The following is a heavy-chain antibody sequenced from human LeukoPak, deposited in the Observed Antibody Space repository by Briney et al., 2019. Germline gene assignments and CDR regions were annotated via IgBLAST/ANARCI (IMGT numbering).Heavy chain of an antibody. CDR2: IKQAGSEK. Sequence: GGSLRLSCAASGFTFSSYWMSWVRQAPGKGLEWVANIKQAGSEKYYVDSVKGRFTISRDNAKNSLYLQMNSLRAEDTAVYYCARVKDSYYYGSGSHAPDYWGQGTLVTVSS. V-gene: IGHV3-7*01. CDR1: GFTFSSYW. D-gene: IGHD3-10*01. CDR3: ARVKDSYYYGSGSHAPDY. J-gene: IGHJ4*02.